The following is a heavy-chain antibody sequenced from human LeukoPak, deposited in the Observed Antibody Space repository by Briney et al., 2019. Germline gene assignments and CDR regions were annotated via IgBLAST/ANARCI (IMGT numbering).Heavy chain of an antibody. V-gene: IGHV3-66*01. D-gene: IGHD6-13*01. CDR3: AKDPIAAAGMYYFDY. CDR1: GFIVSSNY. CDR2: IYSSGST. Sequence: GGSLRLSCVVSGFIVSSNYMSWVRQAPGKGLEWVSIIYSSGSTYYADSVKGRFTISRDNSKNTLYLQMNSLRAEDTAVYYCAKDPIAAAGMYYFDYWGQGTLVTVSS. J-gene: IGHJ4*02.